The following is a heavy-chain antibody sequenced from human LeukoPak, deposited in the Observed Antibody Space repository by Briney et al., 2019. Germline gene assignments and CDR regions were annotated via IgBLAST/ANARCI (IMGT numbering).Heavy chain of an antibody. J-gene: IGHJ4*02. CDR1: GGPISSGGYY. D-gene: IGHD5-12*01. CDR2: IYYSGNT. V-gene: IGHV4-31*03. Sequence: SQTLSLTCTVSGGPISSGGYYWSWFRQHPGKGLEWIGYIYYSGNTYYNPSLKSRVTLSVDTSKNQFSLKLSSVTAADTAVYYCARVAQYSGYDLDYWGQGTLVTVSS. CDR3: ARVAQYSGYDLDY.